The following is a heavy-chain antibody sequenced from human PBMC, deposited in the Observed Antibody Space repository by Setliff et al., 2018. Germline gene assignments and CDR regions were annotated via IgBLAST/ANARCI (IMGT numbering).Heavy chain of an antibody. CDR2: IWDDGGNK. CDR1: GGSVSDSTYY. V-gene: IGHV3-30-3*01. CDR3: ARTCSGSGCYAGLES. Sequence: LSLTCTVSGGSVSDSTYYWGWVRQPPGKGLEWVAVIWDDGGNKYHADSVKGRFTISRDNSKNTLYLQMNSLRPEDTAVYYCARTCSGSGCYAGLESWGQGTPVTVSS. D-gene: IGHD2-15*01. J-gene: IGHJ4*02.